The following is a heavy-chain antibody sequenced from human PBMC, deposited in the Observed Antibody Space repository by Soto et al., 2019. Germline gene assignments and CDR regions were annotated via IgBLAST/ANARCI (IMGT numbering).Heavy chain of an antibody. CDR3: ERGEITISPSLLGY. D-gene: IGHD3-3*01. CDR1: GYTFTSYD. V-gene: IGHV1-8*01. J-gene: IGHJ4*02. Sequence: ASVKVSCKASGYTFTSYDINWVRQATGQGLEWMGWMNPNSGNTGYAQKFQGRVTMTRNTSISTAYMELSSLRSEDTAVYYCERGEITISPSLLGYWGQGTLVTVSS. CDR2: MNPNSGNT.